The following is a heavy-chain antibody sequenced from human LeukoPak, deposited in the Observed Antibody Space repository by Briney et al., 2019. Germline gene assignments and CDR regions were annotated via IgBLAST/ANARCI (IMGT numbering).Heavy chain of an antibody. V-gene: IGHV3-23*01. CDR1: GFTFSSYA. CDR2: IGAGGTFT. J-gene: IGHJ6*02. Sequence: GGSLRLSCTASGFTFSSYAMIWVRQAPGKGLEWVSGIGAGGTFTYYADSVKGRFTISRDNSKNTLYLQMNSLRAEHTAVYYCARDRGDYDFLSGSYYYYGMDVWGQGTTVTVSS. CDR3: ARDRGDYDFLSGSYYYYGMDV. D-gene: IGHD3-3*01.